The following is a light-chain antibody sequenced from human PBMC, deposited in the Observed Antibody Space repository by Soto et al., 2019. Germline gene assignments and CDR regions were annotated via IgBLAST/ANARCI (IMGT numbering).Light chain of an antibody. Sequence: DIQMTQSPSSLSASVGDRVTITCRASQRIASFLNWYQQKPGKAPNLLIYAASNLQSGVPSRFSGSGSGPDFTLTISSLHPEDFATYYCQQSYSMPWTFGQGTRVEI. J-gene: IGKJ1*01. CDR2: AAS. CDR3: QQSYSMPWT. V-gene: IGKV1-39*01. CDR1: QRIASF.